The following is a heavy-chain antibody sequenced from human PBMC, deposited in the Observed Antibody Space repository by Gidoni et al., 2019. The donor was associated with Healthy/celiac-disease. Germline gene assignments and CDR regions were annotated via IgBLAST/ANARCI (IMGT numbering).Heavy chain of an antibody. D-gene: IGHD1-26*01. Sequence: QVQLQESGPGLVKPSETLSLTCTVSGYSISSGYYWGWIRQPPGKGLEWIGSIYHSGSTYYNPSLKSRVTISVDTSKNQFSLKLSSVTAADTAVYYCARGGYSWWEPEPHHYWGQGTLVTVSS. V-gene: IGHV4-38-2*02. J-gene: IGHJ4*02. CDR3: ARGGYSWWEPEPHHY. CDR2: IYHSGST. CDR1: GYSISSGYY.